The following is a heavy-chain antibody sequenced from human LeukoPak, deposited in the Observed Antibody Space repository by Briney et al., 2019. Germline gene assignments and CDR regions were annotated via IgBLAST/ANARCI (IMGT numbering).Heavy chain of an antibody. CDR2: ISYDGSNK. J-gene: IGHJ4*02. Sequence: GSLRLSCAASGFTFSSYAMHWVRQAPGKGLEWVAVISYDGSNKYYADSVKGRFTISRDNSKNTLYLQMNSLRAEDTAVYYCARDAWIKAAAGGIRFGYWGQGTLVTVSS. CDR3: ARDAWIKAAAGGIRFGY. CDR1: GFTFSSYA. D-gene: IGHD6-13*01. V-gene: IGHV3-30-3*01.